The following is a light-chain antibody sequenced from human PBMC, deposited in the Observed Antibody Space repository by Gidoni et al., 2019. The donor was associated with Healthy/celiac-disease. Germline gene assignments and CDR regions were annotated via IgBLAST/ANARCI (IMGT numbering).Light chain of an antibody. Sequence: IQLPQSPSSLSASVGDRVTITCRASQGISSYLAWYQQKPGKATKLLIYAASTLQSGVPSRFSDSGSGTDFTLTISSLQPEDFATYYCQQLNRYPLTFGGXTKVEIK. V-gene: IGKV1-9*01. CDR1: QGISSY. CDR2: AAS. CDR3: QQLNRYPLT. J-gene: IGKJ4*01.